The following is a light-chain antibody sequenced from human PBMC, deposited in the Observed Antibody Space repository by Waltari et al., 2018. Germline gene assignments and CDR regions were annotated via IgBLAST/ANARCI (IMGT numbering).Light chain of an antibody. Sequence: DIVMTQSPDSLAVSLGERATINCKSSQRVLYSSNNKNYLAWYQQKPGQPPKLLIYWASTRESGVPDRFSGSGSGTDYTLTISSLQAEDVAVYYCQQYYCTPPVTFGQGTKLEIK. CDR1: QRVLYSSNNKNY. CDR3: QQYYCTPPVT. J-gene: IGKJ2*01. V-gene: IGKV4-1*01. CDR2: WAS.